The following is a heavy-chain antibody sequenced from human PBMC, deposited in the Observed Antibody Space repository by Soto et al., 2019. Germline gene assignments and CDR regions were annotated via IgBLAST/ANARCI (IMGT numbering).Heavy chain of an antibody. Sequence: EVQLVESGGVLVQPGGSLRLSCAASGFTFSSYDMNWVRQAPGKGLEWISYISSSSSTIYYADSVKGRFTISRDNAENSLVLQMNSLRDEDAAVYYCAGPSGYYDTSGYYGTFYYYGMDVWGQGTTVTISS. J-gene: IGHJ6*02. CDR3: AGPSGYYDTSGYYGTFYYYGMDV. CDR1: GFTFSSYD. V-gene: IGHV3-48*02. D-gene: IGHD3-22*01. CDR2: ISSSSSTI.